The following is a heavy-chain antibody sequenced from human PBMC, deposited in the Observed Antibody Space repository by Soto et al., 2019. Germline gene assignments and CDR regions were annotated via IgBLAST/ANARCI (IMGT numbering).Heavy chain of an antibody. D-gene: IGHD2-15*01. CDR1: GGTFSSYA. J-gene: IGHJ6*02. CDR2: ILPIFGTA. Sequence: QVQLVQSGAEVKKPGSSVKVSCKASGGTFSSYAISWVRQAPGQGLEWMGGILPIFGTANYAKKFQGRVTITADESTSTAYMELSSLRSEDTAVYYCATEVARRDYYYYGMDVWGQGTTVTVSS. CDR3: ATEVARRDYYYYGMDV. V-gene: IGHV1-69*01.